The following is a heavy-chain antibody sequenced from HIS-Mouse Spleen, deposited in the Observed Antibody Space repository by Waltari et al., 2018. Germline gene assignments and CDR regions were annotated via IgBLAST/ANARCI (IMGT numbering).Heavy chain of an antibody. CDR1: GFTFSSYW. CDR3: ARDDPHSGSYSGY. J-gene: IGHJ4*02. D-gene: IGHD1-26*01. V-gene: IGHV3-7*01. Sequence: EVQLVESGGGLVQPGGSLRLSCAASGFTFSSYWMCWVRQAPGKGLEWVANIKQDGSEKYYVDSVKGRFTISRDNAKNSLYLQMNSLRAEDTAVYYCARDDPHSGSYSGYWGQGTLVTVSS. CDR2: IKQDGSEK.